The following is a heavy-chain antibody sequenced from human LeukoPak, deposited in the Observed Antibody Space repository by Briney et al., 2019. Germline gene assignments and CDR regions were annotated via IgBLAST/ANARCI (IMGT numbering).Heavy chain of an antibody. CDR3: ATTSAGGWYSID. CDR2: INPSSGGT. CDR1: GYTFTAYY. Sequence: ASVKVSCKASGYTFTAYYMHWLRQAPGQGLEWMGWINPSSGGTNYAQKFRGRVTMTRDTSISTAYMELNSLKSDDTAVYFCATTSAGGWYSIDGGQGTLVTVSS. V-gene: IGHV1-2*02. J-gene: IGHJ4*02. D-gene: IGHD6-19*01.